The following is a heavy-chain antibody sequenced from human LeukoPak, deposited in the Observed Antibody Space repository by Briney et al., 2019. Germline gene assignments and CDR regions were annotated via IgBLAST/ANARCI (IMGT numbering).Heavy chain of an antibody. J-gene: IGHJ4*02. V-gene: IGHV3-21*01. CDR3: ARDKAAVAGPIDY. CDR2: ISSSSSYI. Sequence: GGSLRLSCAASGFTFSSYSMNWVRQAPGKGLGWVSSISSSSSYIYYADSVKGRFTISRDNAKNSLYLQMNSLRAEDTAVYYCARDKAAVAGPIDYWGQGTLATVSS. CDR1: GFTFSSYS. D-gene: IGHD6-19*01.